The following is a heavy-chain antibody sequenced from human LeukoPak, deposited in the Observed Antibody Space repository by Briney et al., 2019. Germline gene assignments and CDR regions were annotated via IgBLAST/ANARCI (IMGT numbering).Heavy chain of an antibody. CDR3: AREAYYYDSSGQNTLGY. D-gene: IGHD3-22*01. Sequence: SETLSLTCAVYGGSFSGYYWSWIRQPPGKGLEWIGEINHSGSTNYNPSLKSRVTISVDTSKNQFSLKLSSVTAADTAVYYCAREAYYYDSSGQNTLGYWGQGTLVTVSS. CDR2: INHSGST. J-gene: IGHJ4*02. CDR1: GGSFSGYY. V-gene: IGHV4-34*01.